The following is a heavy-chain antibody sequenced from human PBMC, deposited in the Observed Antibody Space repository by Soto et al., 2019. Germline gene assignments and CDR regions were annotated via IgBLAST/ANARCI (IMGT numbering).Heavy chain of an antibody. D-gene: IGHD1-26*01. Sequence: PGESLKISCAASGFTFSSYAMNWVRQAPGKGLEWVSAISDSGGSTNYADSVKGRFTISRDNSKNALYLQMNSLRAEDTAIYFCAKDGRYSGTYRYFDYWGQGALVTVSS. CDR3: AKDGRYSGTYRYFDY. CDR1: GFTFSSYA. CDR2: ISDSGGST. J-gene: IGHJ4*02. V-gene: IGHV3-23*01.